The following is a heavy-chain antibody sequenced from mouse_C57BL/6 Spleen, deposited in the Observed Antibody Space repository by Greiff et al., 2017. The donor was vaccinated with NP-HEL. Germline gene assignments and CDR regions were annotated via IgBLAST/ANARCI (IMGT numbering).Heavy chain of an antibody. CDR3: ARSMDYYGSSYDRFAY. CDR2: INPGSGGT. D-gene: IGHD1-1*01. Sequence: QVQLQQSGAELVRPGTSVKVSCKASGYAFTNYLIEWVKQRPGQGLEWIGVINPGSGGTNYNEKFKGKATLTADKSSSTAYMQLSSLTSEDSAVYFCARSMDYYGSSYDRFAYWGQGTLVTVSA. V-gene: IGHV1-54*01. CDR1: GYAFTNYL. J-gene: IGHJ3*01.